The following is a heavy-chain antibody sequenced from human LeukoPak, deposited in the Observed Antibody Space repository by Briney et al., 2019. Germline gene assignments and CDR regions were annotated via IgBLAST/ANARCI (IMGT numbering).Heavy chain of an antibody. J-gene: IGHJ5*02. CDR2: ISAYNGNT. CDR3: ARREQSYGSGPSWFDP. D-gene: IGHD3-10*01. CDR1: GYTFTSYY. Sequence: ASVKVSCKASGYTFTSYYMHWVRQAPGQGLEWMGWISAYNGNTNYAQKLQGRVTMTTDTSTSTVYMELRSLRSDDTAVYYCARREQSYGSGPSWFDPWGQGTLVTVSS. V-gene: IGHV1-18*04.